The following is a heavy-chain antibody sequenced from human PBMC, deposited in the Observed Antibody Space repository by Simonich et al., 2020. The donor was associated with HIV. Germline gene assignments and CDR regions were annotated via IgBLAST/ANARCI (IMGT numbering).Heavy chain of an antibody. CDR1: GGSISSSSYY. J-gene: IGHJ4*02. D-gene: IGHD3-22*01. V-gene: IGHV4-39*01. Sequence: QLQLQESGPGLVKPSETLSLTCTVSGGSISSSSYYWGWIHQPPGKGLEWIGSVYYSGSTYYNPSLKSRVTRSVDTSKNQFSRKLSSVTAADTAGYYCASGPYYYDSSGYSGDYWGQGTLVTVSS. CDR3: ASGPYYYDSSGYSGDY. CDR2: VYYSGST.